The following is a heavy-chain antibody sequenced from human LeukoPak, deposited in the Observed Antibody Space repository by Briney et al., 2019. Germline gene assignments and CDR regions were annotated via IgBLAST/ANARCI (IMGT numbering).Heavy chain of an antibody. J-gene: IGHJ6*02. D-gene: IGHD3-16*01. Sequence: SVKVSCKASGGTFDSYALTWIRKAPGQALEWMGRIIPILDITIYAQKFQGRVTITADKSTSTAYIELSSLSSEDTAVYYCARDQGLIDPPAYGLDVWGQGTTVTVSS. CDR3: ARDQGLIDPPAYGLDV. CDR1: GGTFDSYA. V-gene: IGHV1-69*04. CDR2: IIPILDIT.